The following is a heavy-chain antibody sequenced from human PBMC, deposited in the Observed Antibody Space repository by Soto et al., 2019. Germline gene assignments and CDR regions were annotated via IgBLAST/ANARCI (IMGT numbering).Heavy chain of an antibody. Sequence: QVQLVQSGAEVKKPGASVKVSCKASGYTFSSYFISWVRQAPGQGLEWMGWISAYNGNTNYAQNLQGRVTMTTDTSTSKAYMVLRSLRSDDTAVYYCARDLPPVDYWGQGTLVTVSS. V-gene: IGHV1-18*01. CDR1: GYTFSSYF. CDR3: ARDLPPVDY. J-gene: IGHJ4*02. CDR2: ISAYNGNT.